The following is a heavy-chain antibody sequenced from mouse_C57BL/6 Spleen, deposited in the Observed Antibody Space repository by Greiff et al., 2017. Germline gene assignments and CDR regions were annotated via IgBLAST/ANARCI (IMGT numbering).Heavy chain of an antibody. CDR1: GYTFPSYW. Sequence: VQLQQPGAELVKPGASVSLSCKASGYTFPSYWMHWVKQRPGQGLEWIGMIHPNSGSTNYTEMFKSKATLTVDKSASTAYMQHSCRTSEDSAVYYCARGITTVVALPYFDYWGQGTTLTVSS. D-gene: IGHD1-1*01. CDR3: ARGITTVVALPYFDY. J-gene: IGHJ2*01. V-gene: IGHV1-64*01. CDR2: IHPNSGST.